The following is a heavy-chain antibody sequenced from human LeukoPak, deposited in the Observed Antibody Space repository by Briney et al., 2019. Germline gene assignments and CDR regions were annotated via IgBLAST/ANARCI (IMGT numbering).Heavy chain of an antibody. CDR3: AKHLEMAVQTYSFDY. CDR2: IIPIFGTT. Sequence: SMKVSCKASGGTFSSYAISWVRQAPGQGLEWMGGIIPIFGTTNYAQKFQGRVTITADKSTSTAYMELSSLRSEDTAVYYCAKHLEMAVQTYSFDYWGQGTLVTVSS. D-gene: IGHD5-24*01. J-gene: IGHJ4*02. CDR1: GGTFSSYA. V-gene: IGHV1-69*06.